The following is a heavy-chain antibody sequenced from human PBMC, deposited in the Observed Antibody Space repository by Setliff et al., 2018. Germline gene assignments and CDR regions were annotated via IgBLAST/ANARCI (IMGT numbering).Heavy chain of an antibody. Sequence: AASVTVSCKASGYTFTSYGITWVRQAPGQGLEWIGWISGYDGSSNHVQKLQGRVIMTTDTSTNTAYMELRSLTSDDTAVYYCAREGVDTRSSTDYRYYMDIWGKGTTVTVSS. D-gene: IGHD5-18*01. CDR3: AREGVDTRSSTDYRYYMDI. J-gene: IGHJ6*03. CDR1: GYTFTSYG. CDR2: ISGYDGSS. V-gene: IGHV1-18*01.